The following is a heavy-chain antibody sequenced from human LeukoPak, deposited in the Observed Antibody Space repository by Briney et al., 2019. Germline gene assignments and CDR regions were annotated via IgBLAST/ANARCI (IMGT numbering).Heavy chain of an antibody. Sequence: GGSLRLSCAASGSTFSSYGMNWVRQAPGKGLEWVSYISSTGGTIYYADSVKGRFTISRDNAKNSLYLQMSSLRAEDTAVYYCARNLGGCTSTSCYSDFDIWGQGNLVTVSP. V-gene: IGHV3-48*03. CDR2: ISSTGGTI. CDR1: GSTFSSYG. D-gene: IGHD2-2*01. CDR3: ARNLGGCTSTSCYSDFDI. J-gene: IGHJ4*02.